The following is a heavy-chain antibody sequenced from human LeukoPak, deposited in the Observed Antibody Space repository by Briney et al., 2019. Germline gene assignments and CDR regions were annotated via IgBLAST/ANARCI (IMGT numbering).Heavy chain of an antibody. CDR3: ARDIEDCSGGSCLGDAFDI. Sequence: PSKTLSLTCTVSGGSISSYYWSWIRQPPGKGLEWIGYIYYSGSTNYNPSLKSRVTISVDTSKNQFSLKLSSVTAADTAVYYCARDIEDCSGGSCLGDAFDIWGQGTMVTVSS. CDR2: IYYSGST. CDR1: GGSISSYY. D-gene: IGHD2-15*01. J-gene: IGHJ3*02. V-gene: IGHV4-59*01.